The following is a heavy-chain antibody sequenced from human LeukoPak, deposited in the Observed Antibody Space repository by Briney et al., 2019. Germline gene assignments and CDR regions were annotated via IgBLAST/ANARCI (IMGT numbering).Heavy chain of an antibody. J-gene: IGHJ3*02. D-gene: IGHD3-22*01. CDR1: GFTFTTYS. Sequence: GGSLRLSCEASGFTFTTYSMTWVRQAPGKGLEWVSIISSGSSAIFSADALKGRFTISRDDAKNLLYLDMNSLRAEDTAVYYCARDWRDSSGKFPNDAFDIWGQGTMVTVSS. CDR3: ARDWRDSSGKFPNDAFDI. V-gene: IGHV3-21*01. CDR2: ISSGSSAI.